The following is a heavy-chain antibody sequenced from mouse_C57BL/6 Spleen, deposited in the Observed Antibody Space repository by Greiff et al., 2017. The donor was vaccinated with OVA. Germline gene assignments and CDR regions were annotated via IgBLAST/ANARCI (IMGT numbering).Heavy chain of an antibody. CDR1: GYTFTSYW. CDR3: ARPTITTVGYFDV. CDR2: INPSSGYT. D-gene: IGHD1-1*01. V-gene: IGHV1-7*01. Sequence: QVQLQQSGAELAKPGASVKLSCKASGYTFTSYWRHWVKQRPGQGLEWIGYINPSSGYTKYNQKFKDKATLTADKYSSTAYMQLSSLTYEDSAVYYCARPTITTVGYFDVWGTGTTVTVSS. J-gene: IGHJ1*03.